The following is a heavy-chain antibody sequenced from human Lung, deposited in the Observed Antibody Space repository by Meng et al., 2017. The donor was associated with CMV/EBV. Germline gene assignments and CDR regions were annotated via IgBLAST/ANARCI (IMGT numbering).Heavy chain of an antibody. D-gene: IGHD2-2*01. CDR2: IRSKANSYAT. J-gene: IGHJ6*02. CDR3: TGYCSSTSCLLYYYYGMDV. V-gene: IGHV3-73*01. Sequence: ESXKISXAASGFTFSGSAMHWVRQASGKGLEWVGRIRSKANSYATAYAASVKGRFTISRDDSKNTAYLQMNSLKTEDTAVYYCTGYCSSTSCLLYYYYGMDVWGQGTXVTVSS. CDR1: GFTFSGSA.